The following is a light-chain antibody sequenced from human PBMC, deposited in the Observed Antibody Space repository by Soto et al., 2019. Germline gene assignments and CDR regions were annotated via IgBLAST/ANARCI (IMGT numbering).Light chain of an antibody. CDR1: SSNIGSNS. Sequence: QSVLTQPPSVSAAPGQTVTISCSGSSSNIGSNSVSWYQQLPGTAPKLLIYGNNDRPSGIPHRFSGSKSGTSATLRITGLQTGDEADYYCATWDSSLTAGVFGGGTKLTVL. V-gene: IGLV1-51*01. CDR2: GNN. J-gene: IGLJ2*01. CDR3: ATWDSSLTAGV.